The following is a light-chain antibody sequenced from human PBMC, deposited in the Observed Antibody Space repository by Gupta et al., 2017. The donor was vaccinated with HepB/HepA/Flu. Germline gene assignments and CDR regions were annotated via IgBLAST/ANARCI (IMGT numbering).Light chain of an antibody. CDR2: GAS. Sequence: ERVMTPPPVTLSLSPGERATLSCRASQSVSSYLAWYQQKPAKAPRLLIYGASTKATGIPARFSGSGSGTEFTLTISGLQSEDFAVYYCQQYYNWPPITFGQGTRLEIK. CDR3: QQYYNWPPIT. J-gene: IGKJ5*01. V-gene: IGKV3-15*01. CDR1: QSVSSY.